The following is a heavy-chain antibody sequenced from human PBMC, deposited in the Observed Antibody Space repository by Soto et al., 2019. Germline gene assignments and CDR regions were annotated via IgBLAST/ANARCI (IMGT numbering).Heavy chain of an antibody. CDR1: GYTFTSYG. Sequence: QVQLVQSGAEVKKPGASVKVSCKASGYTFTSYGISWVRQAPGQGLEWMGWISAYNGNTNYAQKLQGRVTMTTDTSTSTAYRELRSLRSDDTAVYYCARDLDYDILTGCNPFDYWGQGTLVTVSS. V-gene: IGHV1-18*01. J-gene: IGHJ4*02. CDR3: ARDLDYDILTGCNPFDY. CDR2: ISAYNGNT. D-gene: IGHD3-9*01.